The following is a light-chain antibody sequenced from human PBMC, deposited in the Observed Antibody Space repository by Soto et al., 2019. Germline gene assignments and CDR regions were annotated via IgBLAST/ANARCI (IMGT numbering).Light chain of an antibody. CDR3: QQRSHCP. Sequence: IVLPESPATLSFSPGERSTLSCRASQGVSSYLAWYQQKPGQAPRLLISDASNRATGIPARFSGSGPGTDFTLTISSLEPEDFAVYYCQQRSHCPFGQGTRLEI. J-gene: IGKJ5*01. CDR1: QGVSSY. V-gene: IGKV3D-11*01. CDR2: DAS.